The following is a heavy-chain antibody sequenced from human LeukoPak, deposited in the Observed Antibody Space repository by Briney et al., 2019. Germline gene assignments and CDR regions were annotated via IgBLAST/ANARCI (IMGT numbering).Heavy chain of an antibody. J-gene: IGHJ4*02. D-gene: IGHD3-16*02. Sequence: GGSLRLSCVASGFTFSSYGMHWVRQAPGKGLEWVAFISYDGSNENIADSVKGRFIISRDNSKNTLYLQMNSLRAEDTAVYYCAKGPAPRLGEFSYHALVDYWGQGTLVTVSS. V-gene: IGHV3-30*18. CDR1: GFTFSSYG. CDR3: AKGPAPRLGEFSYHALVDY. CDR2: ISYDGSNE.